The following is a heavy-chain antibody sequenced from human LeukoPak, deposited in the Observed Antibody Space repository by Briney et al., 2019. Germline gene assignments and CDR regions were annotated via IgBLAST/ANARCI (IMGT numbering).Heavy chain of an antibody. V-gene: IGHV4-38-2*01. D-gene: IGHD6-19*01. CDR3: ARHIAVAALGFDP. CDR1: GYSISSGYY. Sequence: SETLSLTCAVSGYSISSGYYWGWIRQPPGKGLEWIGRIYHSGSTYYNPSLKSRVTISVDTSKNQFSLKLSSVTAADTAVYYCARHIAVAALGFDPWGQGTLVTVSS. J-gene: IGHJ5*02. CDR2: IYHSGST.